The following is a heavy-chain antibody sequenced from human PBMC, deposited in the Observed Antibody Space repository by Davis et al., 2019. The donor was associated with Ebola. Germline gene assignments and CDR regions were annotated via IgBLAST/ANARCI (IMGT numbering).Heavy chain of an antibody. CDR1: GGSISSSSYY. Sequence: MPSETLSLTCTVSGGSISSSSYYWGWIRQPPGKGLEWIGSIYYSGSTYYNPSLKSRVTISVDTSKNQFSLKLSSVTAADTAVYYCARLSVVLDYWGRGTLVTVSS. CDR3: ARLSVVLDY. CDR2: IYYSGST. J-gene: IGHJ4*02. V-gene: IGHV4-39*01. D-gene: IGHD3-22*01.